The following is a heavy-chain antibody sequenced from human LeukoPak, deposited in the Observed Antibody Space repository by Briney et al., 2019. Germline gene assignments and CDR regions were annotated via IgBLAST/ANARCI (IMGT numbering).Heavy chain of an antibody. CDR2: IFPADSDT. CDR3: ARPPGVGATSFDY. CDR1: GYSFSIYW. J-gene: IGHJ4*02. Sequence: GESLKISCKGSGYSFSIYWIAWVRRMPGKGLEWMGIIFPADSDTRYSPSLQGQVTISVDKSINTAYLQWSSLKASDSAMYYCARPPGVGATSFDYWGQGTLVTVSS. D-gene: IGHD1-26*01. V-gene: IGHV5-51*01.